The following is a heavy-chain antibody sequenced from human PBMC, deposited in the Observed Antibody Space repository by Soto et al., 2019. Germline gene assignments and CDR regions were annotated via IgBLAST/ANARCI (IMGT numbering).Heavy chain of an antibody. CDR1: GGTFSSYT. Sequence: KVSCKASGGTFSSYTISWVRQAPGQGLEWMGRIIPILGIANYAQKFQGRVTITADKSTSTAYMELSSLRSEDTAVYYCAREDAVTTHYYYYYYMDVWGKGTTVTVSS. J-gene: IGHJ6*03. CDR2: IIPILGIA. CDR3: AREDAVTTHYYYYYYMDV. V-gene: IGHV1-69*02. D-gene: IGHD4-17*01.